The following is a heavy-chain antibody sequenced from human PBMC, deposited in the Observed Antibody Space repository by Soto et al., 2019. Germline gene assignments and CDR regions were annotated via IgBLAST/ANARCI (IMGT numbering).Heavy chain of an antibody. Sequence: QVQLVESGGGVVQPGRSLRLSCAASGFIFRNFGMHWVRRAPGKGLEWVATISGDGNDKYYPDDMKGRFTISRDNFNNTLYLHLNSLRPEDTAVYHCVQGASTAHQPLDSWGQGVLVTVSS. CDR3: VQGASTAHQPLDS. J-gene: IGHJ4*02. CDR1: GFIFRNFG. D-gene: IGHD1-26*01. V-gene: IGHV3-30*03. CDR2: ISGDGNDK.